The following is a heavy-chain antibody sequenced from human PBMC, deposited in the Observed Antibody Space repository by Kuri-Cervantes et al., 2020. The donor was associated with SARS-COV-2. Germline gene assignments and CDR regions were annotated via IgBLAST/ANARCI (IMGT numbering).Heavy chain of an antibody. J-gene: IGHJ6*02. CDR3: ARDSHCSSTSCYTDGMDV. V-gene: IGHV3-30-3*01. CDR1: GFTFSSYA. D-gene: IGHD2-2*02. Sequence: GESLKISCAASGFTFSSYAMHWVRQAPGKGLEWVAVISYDGSNEYYADSVKGRFTISRDNSKNTLYLQMNSLRAEDTAVYYCARDSHCSSTSCYTDGMDVWGQGTTVTVSS. CDR2: ISYDGSNE.